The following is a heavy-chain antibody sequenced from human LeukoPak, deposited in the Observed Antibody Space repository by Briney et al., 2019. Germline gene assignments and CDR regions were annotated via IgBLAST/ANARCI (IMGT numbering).Heavy chain of an antibody. J-gene: IGHJ6*02. CDR2: INPSGGST. CDR3: ARDPSVLMVYAIGDYYYYGMDV. D-gene: IGHD2-8*01. Sequence: ASVKVSRKASGYTFTSYYMHWVRQAPGQGLEWMGIINPSGGSTSYAQKFQGRVTMTRDTSTSTVYMELSSLRSEDTAVYYCARDPSVLMVYAIGDYYYYGMDVWGQGTTVTVSS. CDR1: GYTFTSYY. V-gene: IGHV1-46*01.